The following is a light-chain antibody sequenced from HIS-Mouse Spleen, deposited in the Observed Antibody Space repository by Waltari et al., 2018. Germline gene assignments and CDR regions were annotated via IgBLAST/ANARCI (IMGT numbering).Light chain of an antibody. CDR1: ASPKKY. CDR3: YSTDSSSDHRV. J-gene: IGLJ2*01. V-gene: IGLV3-10*01. CDR2: VES. Sequence: SYELTQPPSGSVSPVQTGRITRSGDASPKKYAYWYPQKTGQAPVLVIYVESKRPSGIPERFSGSRSGTMATLTISGAEVEDEADYYCYSTDSSSDHRVFGGGTKLTVL.